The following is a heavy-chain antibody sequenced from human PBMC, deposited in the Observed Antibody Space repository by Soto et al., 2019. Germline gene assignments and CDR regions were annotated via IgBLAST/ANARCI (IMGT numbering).Heavy chain of an antibody. CDR3: ARGGEGFDVFDL. D-gene: IGHD3-10*01. CDR1: GYTFTSDG. CDR2: ISGDTGDT. J-gene: IGHJ4*02. V-gene: IGHV1-18*01. Sequence: QVQLMQSGPEAKKPGASVKVSCKASGYTFTSDGINWVRQAPGQGLEWMGWISGDTGDTTYAQNFQGRVIITTDTSTSTAYLDMKSLISDDTAVYYCARGGEGFDVFDLWGQGTMVTVSS.